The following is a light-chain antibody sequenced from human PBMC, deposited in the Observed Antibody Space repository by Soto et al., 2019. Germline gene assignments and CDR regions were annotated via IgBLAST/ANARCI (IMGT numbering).Light chain of an antibody. V-gene: IGKV1-39*01. CDR1: QSINSY. CDR3: QQTYSTPFT. CDR2: AAS. J-gene: IGKJ3*01. Sequence: DLQMTQSPSSLSTSVGDRVTITCRAGQSINSYLNWFQQKPGKAPKLLIFAASNLQSGVPSRFSGSGAGTDFTLTISSLQPEDFATYYCQQTYSTPFTFGPGTKVDIK.